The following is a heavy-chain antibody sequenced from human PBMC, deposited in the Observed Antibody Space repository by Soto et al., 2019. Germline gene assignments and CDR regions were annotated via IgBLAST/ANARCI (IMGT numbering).Heavy chain of an antibody. CDR3: ARRGDCSGGSRYPNTLPYYYYGMDV. CDR1: GYTFTSYY. D-gene: IGHD2-15*01. Sequence: GASVKVSCKASGYTFTSYYMHWVRQAPGQGLEWMGIINPSGGSTSYAQKFQGRVTMTRDTSTSTVYMELSSLRSEDTAVYYCARRGDCSGGSRYPNTLPYYYYGMDVWGQGTTVTVSS. V-gene: IGHV1-46*01. J-gene: IGHJ6*02. CDR2: INPSGGST.